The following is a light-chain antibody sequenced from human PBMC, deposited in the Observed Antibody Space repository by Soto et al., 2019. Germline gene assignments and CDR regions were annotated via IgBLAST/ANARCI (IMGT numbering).Light chain of an antibody. CDR3: QQYARSPRT. CDR1: QTIASNF. J-gene: IGKJ1*01. Sequence: IVLTQSPGTLSLSPGERASLSCRASQTIASNFIAWYQQRPGQAPRLLFYNAASRATGVPARFSGSGSGTDLSLTITRMEPDDFAVYYCQQYARSPRTFGQGTKLDMK. CDR2: NAA. V-gene: IGKV3-20*01.